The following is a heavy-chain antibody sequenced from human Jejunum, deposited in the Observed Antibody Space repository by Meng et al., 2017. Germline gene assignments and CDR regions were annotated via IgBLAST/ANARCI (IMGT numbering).Heavy chain of an antibody. CDR2: IYPDESDI. D-gene: IGHD2-15*01. CDR3: ARLGLSGGGYLSYFYYGMDV. V-gene: IGHV5-51*01. J-gene: IGHJ6*02. CDR1: GYSFSKYW. Sequence: GESLKISCKASGYSFSKYWIGWVRQMPGKGLEWMGIIYPDESDIRYSPSFQGQVTIPAGMPSSTAYLLWNSLKASDTAVYYCARLGLSGGGYLSYFYYGMDVWGQGTTVTVSS.